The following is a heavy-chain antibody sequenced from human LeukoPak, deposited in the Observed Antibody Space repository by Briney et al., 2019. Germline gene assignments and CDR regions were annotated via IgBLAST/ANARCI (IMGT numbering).Heavy chain of an antibody. J-gene: IGHJ4*02. Sequence: SVKVSCKASGGTFSSYAISWVRQAPGQGLEWMGGIIPIFGTANYAQKFQGRVTITADKSTSTAYMELSSLRSEDTAVYYGARTYGSGSPFDYWGQGTLVTVSS. CDR2: IIPIFGTA. CDR1: GGTFSSYA. D-gene: IGHD3-10*01. V-gene: IGHV1-69*06. CDR3: ARTYGSGSPFDY.